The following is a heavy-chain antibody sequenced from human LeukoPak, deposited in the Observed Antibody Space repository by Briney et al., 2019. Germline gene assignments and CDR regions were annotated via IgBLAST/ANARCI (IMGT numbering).Heavy chain of an antibody. CDR2: MNPNSSHT. V-gene: IGHV1-8*01. CDR3: ATVTRDCSRASCYNY. CDR1: GYTFTSYD. Sequence: ASVKVSCKASGYTFTSYDINWVRQATGQGLEWMGWMNPNSSHTGYAQKFQGRITMTRNTPISTAYMELSSLGSEDTAVYYCATVTRDCSRASCYNYWGQGTLVTVSS. D-gene: IGHD2-2*02. J-gene: IGHJ4*02.